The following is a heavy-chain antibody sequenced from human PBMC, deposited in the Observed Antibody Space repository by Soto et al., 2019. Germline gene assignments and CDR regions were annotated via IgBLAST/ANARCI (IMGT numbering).Heavy chain of an antibody. J-gene: IGHJ6*02. CDR1: GYTFTGYY. V-gene: IGHV1-2*04. Sequence: ASVKVSCKASGYTFTGYYMHWVRQAPGQGLEWMGWINPNSGGTNYAQEFQGWVTMTRDTSISTAYMELSRLRSDDTAVYYCARDDYYYGMDVWGQGTTVTVSS. CDR2: INPNSGGT. CDR3: ARDDYYYGMDV.